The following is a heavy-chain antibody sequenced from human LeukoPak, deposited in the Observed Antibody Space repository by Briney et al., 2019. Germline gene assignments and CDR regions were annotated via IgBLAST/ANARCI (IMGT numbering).Heavy chain of an antibody. Sequence: ASVKVSCKASGYTFTGYYMHWVRQAPGQGLEWMGWINPNSGGTNYAQKFQGRVTMTRDTSISTAYMELSRLRSDDTAVYYCARDGYYGSGSYYLWGQGTLVTVSS. J-gene: IGHJ4*02. D-gene: IGHD3-10*01. CDR3: ARDGYYGSGSYYL. V-gene: IGHV1-2*02. CDR1: GYTFTGYY. CDR2: INPNSGGT.